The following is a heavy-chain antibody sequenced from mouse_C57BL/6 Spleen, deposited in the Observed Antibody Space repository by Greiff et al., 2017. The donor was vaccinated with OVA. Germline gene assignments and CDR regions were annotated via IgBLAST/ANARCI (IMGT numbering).Heavy chain of an antibody. CDR3: ARFYGSPYYAMDY. V-gene: IGHV1-69*01. D-gene: IGHD1-1*01. CDR1: GYTFTSYW. J-gene: IGHJ4*01. CDR2: IDTSDSYT. Sequence: VQLQQPGAELVMPGASVKLSCKASGYTFTSYWMHWVKQRPGQGLEWIGEIDTSDSYTNYNQKFKGKSTLTVDKSSSTAYMQLSSLTSEDSAVYYCARFYGSPYYAMDYWGQGTSVTVSS.